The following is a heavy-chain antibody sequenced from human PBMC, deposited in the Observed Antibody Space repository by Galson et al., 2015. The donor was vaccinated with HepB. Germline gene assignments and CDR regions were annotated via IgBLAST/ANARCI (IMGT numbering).Heavy chain of an antibody. CDR1: GDSINSGGHF. V-gene: IGHV4-31*03. CDR3: ARGGGLLDY. D-gene: IGHD2-15*01. CDR2: IYHSGSL. Sequence: TLSLTCTVSGDSINSGGHFWSWVRHHPGKGLEWIGYIYHSGSLRYNPSRKSRLTISVYTSKNQFSLKLNSVTAADTAVYYVARGGGLLDYWAREFWSPSPQ. J-gene: IGHJ4*02.